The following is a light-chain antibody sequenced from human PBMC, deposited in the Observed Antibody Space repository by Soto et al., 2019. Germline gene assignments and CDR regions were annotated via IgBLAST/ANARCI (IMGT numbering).Light chain of an antibody. CDR3: QQYYSSPPMFT. Sequence: DIGITQSPDSLAVSLDERATINFKSSQSVFYSSINKKFLAWYQQKPVQPPTLIIYWASTRESGVPDRFSGSGSGTDFTITISSLQAEDVAGYYCQQYYSSPPMFTFGQVTKLEI. CDR1: QSVFYSSINKKF. CDR2: WAS. V-gene: IGKV4-1*01. J-gene: IGKJ2*01.